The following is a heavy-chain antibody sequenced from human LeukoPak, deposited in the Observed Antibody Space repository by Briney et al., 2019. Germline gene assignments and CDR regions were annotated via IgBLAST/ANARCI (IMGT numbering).Heavy chain of an antibody. CDR2: ISGSGGST. CDR1: GFTFSSYA. V-gene: IGHV3-23*01. J-gene: IGHJ3*02. CDR3: AKDTVVITNAFDI. Sequence: GGSLRLSCAASGFTFSSYAMSWVRHAPGKGLEWVSAISGSGGSTYYADSVKGRFTISRDNSKNTLYLQMNSLRAEDTAVYYCAKDTVVITNAFDIWGQGTMVTVSS. D-gene: IGHD3-22*01.